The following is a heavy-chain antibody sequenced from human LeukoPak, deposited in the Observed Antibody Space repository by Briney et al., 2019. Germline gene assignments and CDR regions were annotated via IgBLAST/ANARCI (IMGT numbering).Heavy chain of an antibody. CDR1: RGSISSGDYY. CDR2: IYYSGST. D-gene: IGHD2-2*01. J-gene: IGHJ6*04. CDR3: AREVPAAETYYYGMDV. V-gene: IGHV4-30-4*01. Sequence: PPQTLSLTCTVSRGSISSGDYYWSWIRQPPGKGLEWIGYIYYSGSTYYNPSLKSLATIPVDMSKNQFSLKLSSVTAADTAVYYCAREVPAAETYYYGMDVWGKGTTVTVSS.